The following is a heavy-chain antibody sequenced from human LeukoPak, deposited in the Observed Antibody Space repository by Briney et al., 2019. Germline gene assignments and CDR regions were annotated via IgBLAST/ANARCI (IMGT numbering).Heavy chain of an antibody. D-gene: IGHD4-17*01. V-gene: IGHV1-69*01. J-gene: IGHJ4*02. CDR2: INPIFGTA. CDR1: GGTFSSYA. Sequence: VASVKVSCKASGGTFSSYAISWVRQAPGQGLEWMGGINPIFGTANYAQKFQGRVTITADESTSTAYMELSSLRSEDTAVYYCAREIGDYGDYLDYWGQGTLVTVSS. CDR3: AREIGDYGDYLDY.